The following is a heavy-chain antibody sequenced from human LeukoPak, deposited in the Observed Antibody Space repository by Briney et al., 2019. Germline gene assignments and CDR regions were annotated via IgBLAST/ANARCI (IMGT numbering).Heavy chain of an antibody. CDR1: GFTFSSYA. Sequence: PGGSLRLSCAASGFTFSSYAMSWVRQAPGKGLEWVSAISGSGGSTYYADSVKGRFTISRDNSKNTLYLQMNILRAEDTAVYYCAKDVVRGDYNWFDPWGQGTLVTVSS. J-gene: IGHJ5*02. CDR2: ISGSGGST. CDR3: AKDVVRGDYNWFDP. V-gene: IGHV3-23*01. D-gene: IGHD3-10*01.